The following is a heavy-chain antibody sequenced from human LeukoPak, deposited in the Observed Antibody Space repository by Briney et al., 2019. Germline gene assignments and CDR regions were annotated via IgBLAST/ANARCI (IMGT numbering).Heavy chain of an antibody. D-gene: IGHD2-15*01. J-gene: IGHJ5*01. CDR1: GLTLSSNW. V-gene: IGHV3-7*05. Sequence: AGGSLRLSCAASGLTLSSNWMGWVRQAPGKGLEWVATIKEDGSQKYYVGSVKGRFTISRDNAKYSLYLQMNSLRAEDTAVYYCAKYAVSRDEGGGSNRFDSWGQGTLVTVTS. CDR2: IKEDGSQK. CDR3: AKYAVSRDEGGGSNRFDS.